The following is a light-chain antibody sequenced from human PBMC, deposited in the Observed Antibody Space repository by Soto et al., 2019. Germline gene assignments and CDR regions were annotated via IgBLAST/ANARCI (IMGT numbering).Light chain of an antibody. CDR2: GAS. J-gene: IGKJ5*01. CDR3: QQYNKWPPIT. Sequence: EIVMTQSPATLSVSPGERATLSCRASQSVSSDLAWYHQKPGQAPRLLIYGASTRATGIPARFSGSGSGTEFTLTINSLQSEDFAVYYCQQYNKWPPITFGQGTRLEIK. V-gene: IGKV3-15*01. CDR1: QSVSSD.